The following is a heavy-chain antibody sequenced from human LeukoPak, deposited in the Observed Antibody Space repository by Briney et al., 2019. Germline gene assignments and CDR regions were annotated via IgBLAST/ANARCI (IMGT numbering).Heavy chain of an antibody. D-gene: IGHD4-11*01. J-gene: IGHJ6*03. CDR2: INHSGST. CDR3: AREVTVNYYYMDV. V-gene: IGHV4-34*01. Sequence: SETLSLTCAVYGGSFNGYYWSWIRQPPGKGLEWIGEINHSGSTNYNPSLKSQVTISVDTSKNQFSLKLSSVTAADTAVYYCAREVTVNYYYMDVWGKGTTVTVSS. CDR1: GGSFNGYY.